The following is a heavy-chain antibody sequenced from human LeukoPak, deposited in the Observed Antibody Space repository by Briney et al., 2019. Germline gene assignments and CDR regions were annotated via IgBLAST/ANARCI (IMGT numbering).Heavy chain of an antibody. V-gene: IGHV4-34*01. CDR1: GGSFSGYY. CDR2: INHSGGT. J-gene: IGHJ4*02. Sequence: PSETLSLTCAVYGGSFSGYYWSWIRQPPGKGLEWIGEINHSGGTNYNPSLKSRVTISVDTSKNQFSLKLSSVTAADTAVYYCARGGMITFGGVMIFGGQGTLVTVSS. D-gene: IGHD3-16*01. CDR3: ARGGMITFGGVMIF.